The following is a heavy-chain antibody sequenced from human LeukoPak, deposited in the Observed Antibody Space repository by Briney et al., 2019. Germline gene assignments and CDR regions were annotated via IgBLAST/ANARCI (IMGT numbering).Heavy chain of an antibody. CDR2: ITSSGSYT. Sequence: GGSLRLSCAASGFTFSNYYMSWIRRTPGKGPEWVSYITSSGSYTNYADSVKGRFTISRDNAKNSLYLQMNSLSPEDTAVYYCARFMGSGSYTPDYWGQGTLVTVSS. J-gene: IGHJ4*02. V-gene: IGHV3-11*03. CDR1: GFTFSNYY. CDR3: ARFMGSGSYTPDY. D-gene: IGHD3-10*01.